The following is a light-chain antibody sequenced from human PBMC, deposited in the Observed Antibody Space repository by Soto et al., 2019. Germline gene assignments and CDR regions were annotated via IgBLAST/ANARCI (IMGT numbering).Light chain of an antibody. J-gene: IGKJ1*01. CDR1: LSLVDSGGNTY. CDR2: KIS. Sequence: DVVMTQSPLSLPVTLGQPASISCTSSLSLVDSGGNTYFNWYQQRPGQPPRRLIYKISNRESGVPDRFSASGSGTDLTLRISRVEAEDLGVYYCMQGTLWPWTFGQGTKVEIK. V-gene: IGKV2-30*01. CDR3: MQGTLWPWT.